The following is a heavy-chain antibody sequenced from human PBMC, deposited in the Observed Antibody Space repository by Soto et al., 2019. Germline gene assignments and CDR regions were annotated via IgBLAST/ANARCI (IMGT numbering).Heavy chain of an antibody. D-gene: IGHD6-13*01. J-gene: IGHJ3*02. CDR3: TLGSWSAETFDI. CDR1: GGTFSTYT. Sequence: QVQLVQSGAEVKKPGSSVKVSCKASGGTFSTYTIIWVRQAPGQGLEWMGRIIPMLNITNTAQSFQDRVTIIADKSTSTAYLELSTLRSDDTAMYFWTLGSWSAETFDIWGRGTMVTVSS. V-gene: IGHV1-69*02. CDR2: IIPMLNIT.